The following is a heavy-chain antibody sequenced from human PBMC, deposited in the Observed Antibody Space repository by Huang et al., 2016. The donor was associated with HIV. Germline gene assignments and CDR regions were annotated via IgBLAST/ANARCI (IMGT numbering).Heavy chain of an antibody. CDR2: AYYEGRT. J-gene: IGHJ4*02. CDR3: SRINYAKTTYYLDFDF. V-gene: IGHV4-61*08. D-gene: IGHD3-22*01. CDR1: GGSVSSGDYY. Sequence: QVHLQESGPGLVKPSETLSLTCTVSGGSVSSGDYYWSWVRQPPGKGLEWIANAYYEGRTNEDPSLGSRLARSVDTSRNQFSLKLSSVTAADTAVYYCSRINYAKTTYYLDFDFWGQGTLVTVSS.